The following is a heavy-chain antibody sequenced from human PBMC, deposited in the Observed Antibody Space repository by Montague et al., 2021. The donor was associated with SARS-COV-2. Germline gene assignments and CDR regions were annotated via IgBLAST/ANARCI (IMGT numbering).Heavy chain of an antibody. D-gene: IGHD1-1*01. CDR1: GGSFSGYY. CDR3: ARVEGNEYRFFDY. Sequence: SETLSLTCAVYGGSFSGYYWCWIRQLPGKGLEWIGEINHSGSTNYNKSLKSRVTISVDKSNYKYFLNLSSVTAADTAVYYCARVEGNEYRFFDYWGQGSLVTVSS. J-gene: IGHJ4*02. CDR2: INHSGST. V-gene: IGHV4-34*01.